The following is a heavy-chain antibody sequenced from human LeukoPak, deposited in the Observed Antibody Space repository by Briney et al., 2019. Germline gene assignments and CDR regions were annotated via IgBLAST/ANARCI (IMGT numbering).Heavy chain of an antibody. CDR1: GGSISSYY. J-gene: IGHJ4*02. CDR2: IYTSGST. D-gene: IGHD2-2*01. V-gene: IGHV4-4*07. CDR3: AVSRYCSSTSCSPFDY. Sequence: PSETLSLTCTVSGGSISSYYWSWIRQPAGKGLEWIGRIYTSGSTNYNPSLKSRVTMSVDTSKNQFSLKLSSVTAADTAVYYCAVSRYCSSTSCSPFDYWGQGTLVTVSS.